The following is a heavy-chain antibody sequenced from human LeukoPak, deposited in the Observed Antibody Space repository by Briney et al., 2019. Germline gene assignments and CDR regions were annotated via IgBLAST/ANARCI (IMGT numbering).Heavy chain of an antibody. Sequence: GESLKISCKGSGYSFTSFWIGWVRQMPGKGLEWMGIIYPGDSDTRYSPSFQGQVTISADKTISTAYLQWSSLKASDTAMYYCARQAYGSGSYSPHWGQGTLVTVSS. CDR3: ARQAYGSGSYSPH. CDR1: GYSFTSFW. J-gene: IGHJ4*02. D-gene: IGHD3-10*01. V-gene: IGHV5-51*01. CDR2: IYPGDSDT.